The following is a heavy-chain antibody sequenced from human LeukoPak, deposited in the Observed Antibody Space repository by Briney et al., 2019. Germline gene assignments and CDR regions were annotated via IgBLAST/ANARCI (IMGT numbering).Heavy chain of an antibody. CDR3: ARDVAAAGFDY. CDR2: IYYSGST. Sequence: SETLSLTCTVSGGSISSYYWSWIRQPPGKGLEWIGYIYYSGSTNYNPSLKSRVTISVDTSKNQFSLKLSSVTAADTAVYYCARDVAAAGFDYWGQGTLVTVSS. J-gene: IGHJ4*02. V-gene: IGHV4-59*12. D-gene: IGHD6-13*01. CDR1: GGSISSYY.